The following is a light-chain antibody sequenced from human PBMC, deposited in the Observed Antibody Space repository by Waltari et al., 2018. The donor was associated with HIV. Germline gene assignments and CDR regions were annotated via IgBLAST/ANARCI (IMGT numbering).Light chain of an antibody. V-gene: IGLV2-14*03. CDR1: RSDSGGYGY. Sequence: QSALTQPASVSGSLGQSITFSCTGTRSDSGGYGYVDWYQQHPGEAPKIIIYDVTKRPSGISDRFSGSKSGDTASLTISGLQAEDEADYYCTSFTTTTAWVFGGGTKLTVL. CDR3: TSFTTTTAWV. J-gene: IGLJ3*02. CDR2: DVT.